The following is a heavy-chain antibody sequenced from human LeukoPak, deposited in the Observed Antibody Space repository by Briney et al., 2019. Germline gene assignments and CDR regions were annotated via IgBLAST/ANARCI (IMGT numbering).Heavy chain of an antibody. V-gene: IGHV3-30*02. CDR1: GFTFSSYG. J-gene: IGHJ5*02. D-gene: IGHD3-3*01. CDR3: AKGADFWSGYYGGLNWFDP. CDR2: IRYDGSNK. Sequence: PGGSLRLSCAASGFTFSSYGMHWVRQAPGKGLEWVAFIRYDGSNKYYADPVKGRFTISRDNSKNTLYLQMNSLRAEDTAVYYCAKGADFWSGYYGGLNWFDPWGQGTLVTVSS.